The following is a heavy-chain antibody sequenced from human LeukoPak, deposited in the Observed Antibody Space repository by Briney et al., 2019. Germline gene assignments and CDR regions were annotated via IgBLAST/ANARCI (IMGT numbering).Heavy chain of an antibody. J-gene: IGHJ4*02. CDR2: ISGSGGST. CDR3: AKQPRRKESYDFWSGYLYGD. V-gene: IGHV3-23*01. D-gene: IGHD3-3*01. CDR1: GFTFSSYA. Sequence: GGALRLSCAASGFTFSSYAMSWVRQAPGKGLEGVSAISGSGGSTYYADSVKGRFTISRDNSKNTLYLQMNSLRAEDTAVYYCAKQPRRKESYDFWSGYLYGDWGQGTLVTVSS.